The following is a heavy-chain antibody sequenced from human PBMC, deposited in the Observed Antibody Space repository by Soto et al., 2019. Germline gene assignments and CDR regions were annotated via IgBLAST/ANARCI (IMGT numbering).Heavy chain of an antibody. J-gene: IGHJ4*02. V-gene: IGHV1-3*01. CDR2: INAGYGNT. CDR3: ARDTGDGTFDF. Sequence: QVHLVQSGAEVRKPGASVKVSCKASGYTFCSYAMHWVRQAPGQRLEWMGWINAGYGNTKSSQKFQDRVNISRDTSAMTAYMELTSLRSEDTAVYYCARDTGDGTFDFWGQGTLVTVSS. CDR1: GYTFCSYA. D-gene: IGHD7-27*01.